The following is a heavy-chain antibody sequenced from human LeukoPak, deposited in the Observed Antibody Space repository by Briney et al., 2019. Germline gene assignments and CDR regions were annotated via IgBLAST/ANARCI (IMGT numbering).Heavy chain of an antibody. D-gene: IGHD5-24*01. CDR2: INHSGST. CDR1: GGSFSGYY. Sequence: SSETLSLTCAVYGGSFSGYYWSWIRQPPGKGLEWIGEINHSGSTNYNPSLKSRVTISVDTSKNQFSLKLRSVTAADTAVYYCARTRWLQSLFDYWGREPWSPSPQ. CDR3: ARTRWLQSLFDY. V-gene: IGHV4-34*01. J-gene: IGHJ4*02.